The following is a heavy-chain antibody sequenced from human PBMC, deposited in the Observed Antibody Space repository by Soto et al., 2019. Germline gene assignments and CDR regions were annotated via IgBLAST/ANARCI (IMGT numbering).Heavy chain of an antibody. V-gene: IGHV4-59*01. Sequence: SETLSVTCAVSGGSTSSYYWNWIRQPPGKGLEWIGYIHYSGSTNYNPSLKSRVTISVDTSKKQFSLKLGSVTAADTAVYYCARGFSSSSDKYYYYYMDVWGKGTTVTVSS. CDR2: IHYSGST. CDR3: ARGFSSSSDKYYYYYMDV. J-gene: IGHJ6*03. CDR1: GGSTSSYY. D-gene: IGHD6-6*01.